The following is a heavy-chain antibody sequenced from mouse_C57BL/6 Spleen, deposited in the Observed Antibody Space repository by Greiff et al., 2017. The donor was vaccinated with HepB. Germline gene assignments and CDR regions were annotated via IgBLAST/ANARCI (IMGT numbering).Heavy chain of an antibody. CDR2: IDPSDSYT. CDR3: ARRRNDYDGGPHAMDY. Sequence: QVQLQQPGAELVRPGTSVKLSCKASGYTFTSYWMHWVKQRPGQGLEWIGVIDPSDSYTNYNQKFKGKATLTVDTSSSTAYMQLSSLTSEDSAVYYCARRRNDYDGGPHAMDYWGQGTSVTVSS. V-gene: IGHV1-59*01. J-gene: IGHJ4*01. D-gene: IGHD2-4*01. CDR1: GYTFTSYW.